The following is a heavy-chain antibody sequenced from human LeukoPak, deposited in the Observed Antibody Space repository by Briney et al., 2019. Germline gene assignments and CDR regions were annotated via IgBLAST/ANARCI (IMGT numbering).Heavy chain of an antibody. J-gene: IGHJ4*02. CDR1: GGSISSGGYY. D-gene: IGHD3-3*01. CDR2: IYHSGST. Sequence: SETLSLTCTVSGGSISSGGYYYSWIRQPPGKGLEWIGYIYHSGSTYYNPSLKSRVTISVDTSKNQFSLKLSSVTAADTAVYYCARDGSWSGYYYYFDYWGQGTLVTVSS. CDR3: ARDGSWSGYYYYFDY. V-gene: IGHV4-30-2*01.